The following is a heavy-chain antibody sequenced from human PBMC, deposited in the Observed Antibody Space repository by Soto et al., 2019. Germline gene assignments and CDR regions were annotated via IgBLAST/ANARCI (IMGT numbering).Heavy chain of an antibody. CDR1: RFTFSSYA. Sequence: VGSLRLSCAASRFTFSSYAMSWVRQAPGKGLEWVSSISGGGNDAYYADSVKGRFTISRDDTNSTLYLQVNSLTVADTAIYYCVRDDPGLGVDYWGQGTLVTVSS. V-gene: IGHV3-23*01. CDR2: ISGGGNDA. CDR3: VRDDPGLGVDY. D-gene: IGHD3-16*01. J-gene: IGHJ4*02.